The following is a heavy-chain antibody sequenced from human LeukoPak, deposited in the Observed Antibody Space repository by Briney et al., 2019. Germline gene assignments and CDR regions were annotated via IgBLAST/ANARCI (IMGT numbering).Heavy chain of an antibody. CDR1: GYSISSGYF. Sequence: PSETLSLTCVVSGYSISSGYFWGWIRQPPGNGLGWIGSIYHRGTTYYNPSLKSRVTISLDTSKNQFSLNLSSVTAADTAVYYCARAGSGYPDYWGQGTLVTVSS. CDR3: ARAGSGYPDY. J-gene: IGHJ4*02. CDR2: IYHRGTT. V-gene: IGHV4-38-2*01. D-gene: IGHD3-22*01.